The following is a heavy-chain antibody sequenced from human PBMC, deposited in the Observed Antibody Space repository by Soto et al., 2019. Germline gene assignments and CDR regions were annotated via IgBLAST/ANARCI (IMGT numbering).Heavy chain of an antibody. V-gene: IGHV4-30-2*02. D-gene: IGHD3-3*01. CDR1: GGSISSGGYS. Sequence: SETLSLTCAVSGGSISSGGYSWSWIRQPPGKGLEWIGYIYHSGSTYYNPSLKSRVTISVDTSKNQFSLKLRSVTAADTAVYYCAKGGWRLFDIWGQGTMVTVSS. CDR3: AKGGWRLFDI. J-gene: IGHJ3*02. CDR2: IYHSGST.